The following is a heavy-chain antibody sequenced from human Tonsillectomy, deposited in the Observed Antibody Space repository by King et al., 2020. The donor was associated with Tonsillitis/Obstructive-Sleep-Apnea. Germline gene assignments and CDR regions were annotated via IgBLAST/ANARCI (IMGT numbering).Heavy chain of an antibody. V-gene: IGHV3-48*02. D-gene: IGHD3-10*01. CDR1: GFTFSSYS. CDR2: ISSSSSTI. Sequence: QLVQSGGGLVQPGGSLRLSCAASGFTFSSYSMNWVRQAPGKGLEWVSYISSSSSTIYYADSVKGRFTISRDNAKNSLYLQMNTLRDEDTALYYCARARGYGSGSYSLLFDYWGQGTLVTVSS. J-gene: IGHJ4*02. CDR3: ARARGYGSGSYSLLFDY.